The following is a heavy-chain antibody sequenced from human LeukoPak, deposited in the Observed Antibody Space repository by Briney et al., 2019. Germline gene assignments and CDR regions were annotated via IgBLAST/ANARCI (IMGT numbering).Heavy chain of an antibody. D-gene: IGHD3-10*01. CDR1: GFTFSSYA. CDR3: ARGVRGSFDY. V-gene: IGHV3-74*01. Sequence: GASLRLSCAASGFTFSSYAMSWVRQAPGKGLVWVSRINSDGSSTSYADSVKGRFTISRDNAKNTLYLQMNSLRAEDTAVYYCARGVRGSFDYWGQGTLVTVSS. CDR2: INSDGSST. J-gene: IGHJ4*02.